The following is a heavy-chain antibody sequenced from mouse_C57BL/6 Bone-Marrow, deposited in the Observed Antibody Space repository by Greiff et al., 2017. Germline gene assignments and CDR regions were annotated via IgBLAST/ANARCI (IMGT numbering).Heavy chain of an antibody. J-gene: IGHJ3*01. CDR1: GYTFTSYW. CDR2: IHPNSGST. Sequence: QVQLQQPGAELVKPGASVKLSCKASGYTFTSYWMHWVKQRPGQGLEWIGMIHPNSGSTNYNEKFKSKATLTVDKSSSTAYMQLSSLTSEDSAVXYCARSYYGPWFAYWGQGTLVTVSA. V-gene: IGHV1-64*01. CDR3: ARSYYGPWFAY. D-gene: IGHD1-1*02.